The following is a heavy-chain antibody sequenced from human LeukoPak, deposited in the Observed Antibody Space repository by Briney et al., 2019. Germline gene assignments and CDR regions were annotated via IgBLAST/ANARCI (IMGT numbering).Heavy chain of an antibody. J-gene: IGHJ4*02. V-gene: IGHV3-30*02. CDR2: IRYDGSNK. CDR1: GFTFSSYG. CDR3: AKDLTVTTPFDY. Sequence: GGSLRLSCAASGFTFSSYGMHWVRQAPGRGLEWVAFIRYDGSNKYYADSVKGRFTISRDNSKNTLYLQMNSLRAEDTAVYYCAKDLTVTTPFDYWGQGTLVTVSS. D-gene: IGHD4-17*01.